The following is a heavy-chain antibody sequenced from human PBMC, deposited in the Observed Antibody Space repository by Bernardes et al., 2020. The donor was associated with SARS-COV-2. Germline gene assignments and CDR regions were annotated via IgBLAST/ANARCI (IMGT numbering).Heavy chain of an antibody. V-gene: IGHV3-48*01. D-gene: IGHD2-2*01. CDR2: ISSSSSTI. Sequence: GGSLRLSCAASGFTFSSYSMNWVRQAPGKGLEWVSYISSSSSTIYYADSVKGRFTISRDNAKNSLYLQMNSLRAEDTAVYYCARDLEDCSSTSCSLPMWYYYYGMDVWGQGTTVTVSS. CDR3: ARDLEDCSSTSCSLPMWYYYYGMDV. CDR1: GFTFSSYS. J-gene: IGHJ6*02.